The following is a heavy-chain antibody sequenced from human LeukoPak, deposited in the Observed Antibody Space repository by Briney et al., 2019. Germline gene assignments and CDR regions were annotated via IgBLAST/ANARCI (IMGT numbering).Heavy chain of an antibody. CDR2: ISGSGGST. V-gene: IGHV3-23*01. CDR1: GFTFSSYA. Sequence: GGSLRLSCAASGFTFSSYAMSWVRQAPGKGLEWVSGISGSGGSTYYADSVKGRFTISRDNSKNTLYLQMNSLRAEDTAVYYCAKEARSIAAAVGWFDPWGQGTLVTVSS. D-gene: IGHD6-13*01. J-gene: IGHJ5*02. CDR3: AKEARSIAAAVGWFDP.